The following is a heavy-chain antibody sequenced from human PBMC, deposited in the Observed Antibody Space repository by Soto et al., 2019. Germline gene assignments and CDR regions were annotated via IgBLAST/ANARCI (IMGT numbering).Heavy chain of an antibody. CDR1: GGYISSSSYY. CDR3: ATSTMLGPYYFDY. CDR2: IYYSGST. D-gene: IGHD3-10*02. V-gene: IGHV4-39*01. Sequence: SETLSLTCTVSGGYISSSSYYWGWISHPPGKGLECIGIIYYSGSTYYNPSLKIRVTISLDMSKNQFSLKLSSVTAADTAVYYCATSTMLGPYYFDYWGQGTLVTVSS. J-gene: IGHJ4*02.